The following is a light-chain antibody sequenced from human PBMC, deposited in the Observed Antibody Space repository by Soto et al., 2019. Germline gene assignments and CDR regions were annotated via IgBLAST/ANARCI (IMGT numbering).Light chain of an antibody. J-gene: IGKJ2*01. CDR2: LGS. V-gene: IGKV2-28*01. CDR1: QSLLHSNGYNY. CDR3: MQALQTPQYT. Sequence: DIVTTQSPLSLPLTPGEPASISCRSSQSLLHSNGYNYLDWYLQKPGQSPQLLIYLGSNRASGVTDRFSGSGSGTDFTLKISRVEAEDVGVYYCMQALQTPQYTFGQGTKLEIK.